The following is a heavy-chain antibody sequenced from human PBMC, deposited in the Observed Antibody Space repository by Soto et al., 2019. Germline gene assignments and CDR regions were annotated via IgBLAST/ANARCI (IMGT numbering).Heavy chain of an antibody. V-gene: IGHV3-74*01. D-gene: IGHD2-21*02. Sequence: PVGSLRLSGAASGFTFNTWMHWVRQAPVEGLVWVSSIDSDGSITSYADSVKGRFTISRDNAKNTLYLQMNSLRAEDTAVYYCATLGLQQAFWGQGTLVTVSS. CDR3: ATLGLQQAF. CDR2: IDSDGSIT. CDR1: GFTFNTW. J-gene: IGHJ4*02.